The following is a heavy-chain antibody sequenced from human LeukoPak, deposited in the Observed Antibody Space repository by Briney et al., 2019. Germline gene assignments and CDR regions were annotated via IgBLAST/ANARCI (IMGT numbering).Heavy chain of an antibody. V-gene: IGHV3-7*01. CDR1: GFIFTNYF. Sequence: PGGSLRLSCAASGFIFTNYFMGWVRQAPGKGLEWVASIKHDGSEKYYVDSVGGRFTISRDNTMNSLYLQMSSLRAEDTAVYYCATDRGWRTSGYYLYYFEYWGQGTLVTYSS. CDR3: ATDRGWRTSGYYLYYFEY. CDR2: IKHDGSEK. J-gene: IGHJ4*02. D-gene: IGHD3-3*01.